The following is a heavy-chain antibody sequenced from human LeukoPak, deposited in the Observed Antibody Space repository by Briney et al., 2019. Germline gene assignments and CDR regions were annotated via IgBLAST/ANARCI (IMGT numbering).Heavy chain of an antibody. CDR3: ARDNLMIVPASPYYYYYGMDV. D-gene: IGHD2-2*01. Sequence: PGGSLRLSCAASGFTFTSSAMSWVRQAPGKGLEWVSGISGSGGRTFYADSVKGRFTISRDNSKNTLYLQMNSLRAEDTAVYYCARDNLMIVPASPYYYYYGMDVWGQGTTVTVSS. J-gene: IGHJ6*02. V-gene: IGHV3-23*01. CDR2: ISGSGGRT. CDR1: GFTFTSSA.